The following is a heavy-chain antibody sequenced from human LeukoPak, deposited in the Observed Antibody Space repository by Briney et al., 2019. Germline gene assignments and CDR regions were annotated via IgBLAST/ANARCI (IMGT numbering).Heavy chain of an antibody. J-gene: IGHJ1*01. CDR3: ARDRYASGNSQH. Sequence: ASVKVSCKASGYTFTSYAMHWVRQAPGQGLEWMGWITPSGGTNYPQKFQGRVAITRDTSITTAYMDLSRLRSDDTAVYYCARDRYASGNSQHWGQGTLVTVSS. V-gene: IGHV1-2*02. CDR1: GYTFTSYA. CDR2: ITPSGGT. D-gene: IGHD3-10*01.